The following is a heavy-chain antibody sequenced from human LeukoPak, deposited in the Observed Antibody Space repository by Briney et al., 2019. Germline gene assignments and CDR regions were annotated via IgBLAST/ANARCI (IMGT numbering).Heavy chain of an antibody. V-gene: IGHV1-2*02. Sequence: ASVKVSCKASGYTITGYYMRWVRQAPGQGLEWMGWINPNSGGTNYAQKIQGRVTMTRDTSISTAYMELSRLRSDDTAVYYCARGEYDILTPYWFDPWGQGTLVTVSS. J-gene: IGHJ5*02. CDR2: INPNSGGT. CDR3: ARGEYDILTPYWFDP. D-gene: IGHD3-9*01. CDR1: GYTITGYY.